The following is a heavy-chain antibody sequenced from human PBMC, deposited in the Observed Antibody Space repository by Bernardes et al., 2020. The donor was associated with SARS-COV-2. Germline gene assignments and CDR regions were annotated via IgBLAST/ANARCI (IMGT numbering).Heavy chain of an antibody. J-gene: IGHJ4*02. CDR3: VRDAGGAGSL. D-gene: IGHD3-10*01. CDR1: GFIFRSYW. Sequence: GGSLRLSRAASGFIFRSYWMHWVRRVPGEGLVWVSRLDTDGSITNYADSVQGRFTISRDNARNTLFLQMNSLRAEDTAVYYCVRDAGGAGSLWGQGTLVTVSS. V-gene: IGHV3-74*01. CDR2: LDTDGSIT.